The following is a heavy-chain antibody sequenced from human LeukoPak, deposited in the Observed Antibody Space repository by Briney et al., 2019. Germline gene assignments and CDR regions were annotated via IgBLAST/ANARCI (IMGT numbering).Heavy chain of an antibody. CDR3: ARDVLAVAGMGVALDY. D-gene: IGHD6-19*01. J-gene: IGHJ4*02. CDR2: IKQDGSEK. Sequence: GGSLRLSCAASGFTFSRYWMNWVRQAPGKGLEWVANIKQDGSEKYYVDSVKGRFTISRDNAKNSLYLQMNSLRAEDTAVYYCARDVLAVAGMGVALDYWGQGTLVTVSS. CDR1: GFTFSRYW. V-gene: IGHV3-7*01.